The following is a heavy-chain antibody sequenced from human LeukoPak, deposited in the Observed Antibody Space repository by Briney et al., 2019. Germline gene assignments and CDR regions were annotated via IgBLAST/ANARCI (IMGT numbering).Heavy chain of an antibody. CDR2: INAGNGYT. J-gene: IGHJ5*02. CDR3: ATNLIYGSGSRP. Sequence: ASVKVSCKASGYTFTSYAMHWVRQAPGQRLEWMGWINAGNGYTKYSQEFQGRVTITRDTSASTAYMELSSLRSEDTAVYYCATNLIYGSGSRPWGQGTLVTVSS. CDR1: GYTFTSYA. V-gene: IGHV1-3*03. D-gene: IGHD3-10*01.